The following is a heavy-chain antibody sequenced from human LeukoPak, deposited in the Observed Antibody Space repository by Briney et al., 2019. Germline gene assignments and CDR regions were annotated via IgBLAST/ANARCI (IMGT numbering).Heavy chain of an antibody. Sequence: PGGSLRLSCAASGFTFSSYAMHWVRQAPGKGLEWVAVISYDGSNKYYADSVKGRFTISRDNAKNSLYLQMNSLRAEDTAVYYCARGLGSKYSSSWYWFDHWGQGTLVTVSS. CDR3: ARGLGSKYSSSWYWFDH. CDR1: GFTFSSYA. D-gene: IGHD6-13*01. V-gene: IGHV3-30*04. CDR2: ISYDGSNK. J-gene: IGHJ5*02.